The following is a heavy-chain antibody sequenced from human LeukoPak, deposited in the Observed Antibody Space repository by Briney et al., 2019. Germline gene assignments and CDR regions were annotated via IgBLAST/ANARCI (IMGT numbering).Heavy chain of an antibody. D-gene: IGHD6-19*01. V-gene: IGHV1-18*01. CDR1: GYTFTSYD. CDR3: ARDIEAVAGWYYYGMDV. CDR2: ISAYNGNT. Sequence: PVASVKVSCKASGYTFTSYDISWVRQAPGQGLEWMGWISAYNGNTNYAQKLQGRVTMTTDTSTSTAYMELRSLRSDDAAVYYCARDIEAVAGWYYYGMDVWGQGTTVTVSS. J-gene: IGHJ6*02.